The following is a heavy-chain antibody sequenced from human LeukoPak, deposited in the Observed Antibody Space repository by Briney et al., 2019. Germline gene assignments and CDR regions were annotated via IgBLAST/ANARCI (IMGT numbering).Heavy chain of an antibody. D-gene: IGHD3-10*01. CDR1: GFTFSTYA. J-gene: IGHJ4*02. V-gene: IGHV3-23*01. Sequence: PGGSLRLSCAASGFTFSTYAMTWVRQAPGKGLEWVSAIGTAGDPHYSDSVRGRFTISGDNSKNTLSLQMNNLRAEDTAIYYCAKDWSCDYWGQGTLVTVSS. CDR2: IGTAGDP. CDR3: AKDWSCDY.